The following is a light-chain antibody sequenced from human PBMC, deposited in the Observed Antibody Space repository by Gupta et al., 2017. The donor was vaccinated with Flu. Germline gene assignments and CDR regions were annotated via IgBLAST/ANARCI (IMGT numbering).Light chain of an antibody. Sequence: SSELTQDPAVSVALGQTVRITCQGDSLISYYASWYQQKPGQAPILVMSGRNKRPSGIPDRISGSFSGNAATLTIAGARAEDEADYYCASRVISGNRVFGGGTRLTVL. J-gene: IGLJ3*02. CDR2: GRN. CDR1: SLISYY. V-gene: IGLV3-19*01. CDR3: ASRVISGNRV.